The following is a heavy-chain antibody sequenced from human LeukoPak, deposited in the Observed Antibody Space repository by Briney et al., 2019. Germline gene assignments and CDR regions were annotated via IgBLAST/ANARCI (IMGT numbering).Heavy chain of an antibody. D-gene: IGHD6-6*01. V-gene: IGHV4-61*01. CDR2: IYYSGST. CDR3: ARSYSSSSGRLNTYYYYGMDV. Sequence: PSETLSLTCTVSGGSVSSGSYYWSWIRQPPGKGLEWIGYIYYSGSTNYNPSLKSRVTISVDTSKNQFSLKLSSVTAADTAVYYCARSYSSSSGRLNTYYYYGMDVWGQGTTVSVSS. J-gene: IGHJ6*02. CDR1: GGSVSSGSYY.